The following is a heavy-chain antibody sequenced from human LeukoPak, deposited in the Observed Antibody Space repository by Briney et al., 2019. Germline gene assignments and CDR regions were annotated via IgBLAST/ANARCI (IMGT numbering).Heavy chain of an antibody. CDR3: ARDVWNGDYVFDY. CDR2: ISGSGGST. D-gene: IGHD4-17*01. V-gene: IGHV3-23*01. J-gene: IGHJ4*02. CDR1: GFTFSSYA. Sequence: GGSLRLSCAASGFTFSSYAMSWVRQAPGKGLEWVSAISGSGGSTYYADSVKGRFTISRDNSKNTLYLQMNSLRAEDTAVYYCARDVWNGDYVFDYWGQGTLVTVSS.